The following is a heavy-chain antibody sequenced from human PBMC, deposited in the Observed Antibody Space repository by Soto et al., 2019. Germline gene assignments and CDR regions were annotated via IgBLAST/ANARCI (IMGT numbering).Heavy chain of an antibody. D-gene: IGHD2-2*01. CDR2: ISAYNGNT. Sequence: ASVKVSCKASGYTFTSYGISWVRQAPGQGLEWMGWISAYNGNTNYAQKLQGRVTMTTDTSTSTAYMELRSLRSDDTAVYYCAREYELLDWFDSWGQGSLVIVSS. J-gene: IGHJ5*01. CDR1: GYTFTSYG. V-gene: IGHV1-18*01. CDR3: AREYELLDWFDS.